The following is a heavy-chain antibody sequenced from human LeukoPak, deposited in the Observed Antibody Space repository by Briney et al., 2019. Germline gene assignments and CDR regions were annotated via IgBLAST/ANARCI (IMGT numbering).Heavy chain of an antibody. CDR2: ISYDGSNK. CDR3: AASVSGWLYYFDY. Sequence: GGSLRLSCAASGFTFSSYAMHWVRQALGKGLEWVAVISYDGSNKYYADSVKGRFTISRDNSKNTLYLQMNSLRAEDTAVYYCAASVSGWLYYFDYWGQGTLVTVSS. J-gene: IGHJ4*02. CDR1: GFTFSSYA. D-gene: IGHD6-19*01. V-gene: IGHV3-30-3*01.